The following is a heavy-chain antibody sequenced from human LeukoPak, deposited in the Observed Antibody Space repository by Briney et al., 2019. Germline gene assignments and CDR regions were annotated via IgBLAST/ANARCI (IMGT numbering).Heavy chain of an antibody. D-gene: IGHD3-22*01. CDR1: GFPFGDYG. CDR3: ARLMGYFDSSGYYAALDY. V-gene: IGHV3-21*01. Sequence: GGSLRLSCAASGFPFGDYGMNWVRQAPGKGPEWISSISTSSVYIYYADSVKGRFTISRDNAKNSLYLQMKSLRAEDTAVYYCARLMGYFDSSGYYAALDYWGQGTLVTVSS. CDR2: ISTSSVYI. J-gene: IGHJ4*02.